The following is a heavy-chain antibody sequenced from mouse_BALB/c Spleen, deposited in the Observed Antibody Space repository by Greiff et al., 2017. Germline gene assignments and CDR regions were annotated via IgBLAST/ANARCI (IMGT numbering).Heavy chain of an antibody. CDR2: IWAGGST. CDR3: ASQDSSGYEAWFAD. CDR1: GFSLTSYG. D-gene: IGHD3-2*01. V-gene: IGHV2-9*02. J-gene: IGHJ3*01. Sequence: QVQLKESGPGLVAPSQSLSITCTVSGFSLTSYGVHWVRQPPGKGLEWLGVIWAGGSTNYNSALMSRLSISKDNSKSQVFLKMNSLQTDDTAMYYCASQDSSGYEAWFADWGQGTLVTVSA.